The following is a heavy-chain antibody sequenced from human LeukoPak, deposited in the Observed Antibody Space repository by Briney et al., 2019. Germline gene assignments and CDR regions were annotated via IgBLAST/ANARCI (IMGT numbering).Heavy chain of an antibody. CDR2: IIPIFGTA. D-gene: IGHD5-18*01. Sequence: ASVKVSCKASGGTFSSYAISWVRQAPGQGLEWMGGIIPIFGTANYAQKFQGRVTITADKSTSTAYMDLRSLRSDDTAVYYCATSNHVAPALGYFDSWGQGTLVTVSS. CDR1: GGTFSSYA. J-gene: IGHJ4*02. CDR3: ATSNHVAPALGYFDS. V-gene: IGHV1-69*06.